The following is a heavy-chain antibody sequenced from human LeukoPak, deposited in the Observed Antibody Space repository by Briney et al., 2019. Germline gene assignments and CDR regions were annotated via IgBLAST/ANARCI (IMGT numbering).Heavy chain of an antibody. Sequence: PSETLSLTCTVSGGSISSYYWSWIRQSPEKGLEWIGYVYYSGSTNYNPSLKSRITISVDTSKNQFSLKLSSVTAADTAVYYCARHAAPGRPYFDYWGQGTLVTVSS. D-gene: IGHD6-13*01. CDR3: ARHAAPGRPYFDY. CDR1: GGSISSYY. V-gene: IGHV4-59*01. J-gene: IGHJ4*02. CDR2: VYYSGST.